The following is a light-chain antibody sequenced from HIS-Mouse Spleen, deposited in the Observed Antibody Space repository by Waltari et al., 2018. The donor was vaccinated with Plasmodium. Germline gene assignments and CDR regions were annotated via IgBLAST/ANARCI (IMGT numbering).Light chain of an antibody. Sequence: SYELTQPPSVSVSPGQTARITCPGDALPKKHAYWYQQKSRQAPVLVIYEDSKRPSGIPERFSGSSSGTMATLTISGAQVEDEADYYCYSTDSSGNHRVFGGGTKLTVL. V-gene: IGLV3-10*01. CDR3: YSTDSSGNHRV. CDR1: ALPKKH. J-gene: IGLJ3*02. CDR2: EDS.